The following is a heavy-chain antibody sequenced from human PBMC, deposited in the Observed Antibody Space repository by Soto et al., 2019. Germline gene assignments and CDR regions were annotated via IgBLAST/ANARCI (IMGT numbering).Heavy chain of an antibody. CDR2: INSDVSST. CDR1: GFTFSSYW. CDR3: ARTHYYDSSGYYYVGTWFVP. J-gene: IGHJ5*02. D-gene: IGHD3-22*01. V-gene: IGHV3-74*01. Sequence: GGSVRLSCAASGFTFSSYWMHWVRQAPGKGLVWVSRINSDVSSTSYADSVKGRFTISRDNAKNTLYLQMNSLRAEDTAVYYCARTHYYDSSGYYYVGTWFVPSRQGTLVTLSS.